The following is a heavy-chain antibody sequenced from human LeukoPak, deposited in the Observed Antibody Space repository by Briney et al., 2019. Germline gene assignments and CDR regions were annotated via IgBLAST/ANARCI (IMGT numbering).Heavy chain of an antibody. CDR1: GFTFSSYA. Sequence: SXRLSXAASGFTFSSYAMSWVRQAPGKGLEWVSAISGSGGSTYYADSVKGRFTISRDNSKNTLYLQMNSLRAEDTAVYYCAIITMVRGVIDYWGQGTLVTVSS. CDR3: AIITMVRGVIDY. D-gene: IGHD3-10*01. CDR2: ISGSGGST. J-gene: IGHJ4*02. V-gene: IGHV3-23*01.